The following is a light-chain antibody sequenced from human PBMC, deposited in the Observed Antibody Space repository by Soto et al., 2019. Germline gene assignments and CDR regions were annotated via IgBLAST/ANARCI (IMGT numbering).Light chain of an antibody. J-gene: IGKJ2*01. CDR3: QQYFSYPPT. Sequence: AIRMTQSPSSFSASTGDRVTITCRASQGISSYLAWYQQKAGKAPKLLIYSASTLQSAVPSRFSGSGSGTDFTLTISFLQSEDFATYYCQQYFSYPPTFGQGTKLEI. CDR2: SAS. CDR1: QGISSY. V-gene: IGKV1-8*01.